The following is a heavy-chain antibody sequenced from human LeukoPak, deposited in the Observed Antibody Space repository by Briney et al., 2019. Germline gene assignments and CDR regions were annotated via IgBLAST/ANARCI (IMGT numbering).Heavy chain of an antibody. CDR2: IKQDGNAK. V-gene: IGHV3-7*03. D-gene: IGHD1-1*01. CDR1: GFSLSTNW. J-gene: IGHJ5*02. CDR3: AKEGAWTYES. Sequence: GGSLRLSCVASGFSLSTNWMDWIRPAPGKGLEWVANIKQDGNAKHYVDSVKGRFTISRDKAKDSLYLQMNSLTVEDTAVYYSAKEGAWTYESWGQGTLVTVSS.